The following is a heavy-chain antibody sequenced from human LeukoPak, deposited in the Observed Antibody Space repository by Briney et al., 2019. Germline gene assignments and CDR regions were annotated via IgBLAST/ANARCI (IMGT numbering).Heavy chain of an antibody. J-gene: IGHJ4*02. Sequence: SQTLSLTCTVSGGSISSGNYYWSWIRQPAGKGLEWIGRIYTIGSTNYNPSLKSRVTISLDTSKNQFSLKLTSVTAADTAVYYCARGRWVPDYWGQGTLVTVSS. CDR2: IYTIGST. CDR3: ARGRWVPDY. D-gene: IGHD4/OR15-4a*01. CDR1: GGSISSGNYY. V-gene: IGHV4-61*02.